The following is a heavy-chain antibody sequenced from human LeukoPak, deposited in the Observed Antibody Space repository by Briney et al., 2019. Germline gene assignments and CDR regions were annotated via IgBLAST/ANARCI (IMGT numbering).Heavy chain of an antibody. V-gene: IGHV3-74*01. D-gene: IGHD5-18*01. CDR3: ASLGYSPYDYFFYY. J-gene: IGHJ4*02. CDR1: GLPFNSYW. Sequence: GGPLRLSCAPSGLPFNSYWTHWARHAPGKGLVWVSRIISDECSTSYTGSVKGRFTISRDNPKNTLYLQMNSLRAEYTAVYYCASLGYSPYDYFFYYWGQGTLVTVSS. CDR2: IISDECST.